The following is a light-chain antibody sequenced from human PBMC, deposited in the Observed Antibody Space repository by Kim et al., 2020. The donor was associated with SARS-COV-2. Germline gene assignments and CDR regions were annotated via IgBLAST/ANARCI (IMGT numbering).Light chain of an antibody. V-gene: IGLV7-46*01. J-gene: IGLJ2*01. CDR2: DIS. Sequence: GTVTRTCGSTTGAVTSRHYPYWLQQKPGQAPRTLIYDISTKHSWTPARFSGSLLGGKAALTLSGAQPEDEAEYYCLLSYSDARPVEFGGGTQLTVL. CDR1: TGAVTSRHY. CDR3: LLSYSDARPVE.